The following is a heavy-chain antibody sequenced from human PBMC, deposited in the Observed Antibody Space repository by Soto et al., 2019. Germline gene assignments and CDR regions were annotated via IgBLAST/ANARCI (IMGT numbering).Heavy chain of an antibody. J-gene: IGHJ4*02. Sequence: SETLSLTCTVSGDTITDYYWSWIRQSPGEGLEWIGYIYHSGSTYYNPSLKSRVTISIDTSKTQFSLKLSSVSAADTAVYYCARASRNYFDYWGQGTLVTVSS. CDR1: GDTITDYY. CDR3: ARASRNYFDY. V-gene: IGHV4-59*01. CDR2: IYHSGST.